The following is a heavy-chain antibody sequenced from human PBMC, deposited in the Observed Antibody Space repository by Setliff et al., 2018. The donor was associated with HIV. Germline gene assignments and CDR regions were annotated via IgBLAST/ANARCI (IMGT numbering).Heavy chain of an antibody. J-gene: IGHJ5*02. CDR1: GGTFSSYA. D-gene: IGHD2-15*01. Sequence: SVKVSCKASGGTFSSYAISWVRQAPGQGLEWMGGIIPIFGTANYAQKFQGRVTFTADESTSTAYMELSSLRSEDTAVYYCALPYCGGGNCWLSASLPPAGWFDPWGQGTLVTVSS. CDR2: IIPIFGTA. CDR3: ALPYCGGGNCWLSASLPPAGWFDP. V-gene: IGHV1-69*13.